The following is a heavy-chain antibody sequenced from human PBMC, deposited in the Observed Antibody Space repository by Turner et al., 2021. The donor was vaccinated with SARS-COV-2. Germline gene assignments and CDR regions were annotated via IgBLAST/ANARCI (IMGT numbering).Heavy chain of an antibody. D-gene: IGHD2-2*01. CDR1: GYTFTSYY. J-gene: IGHJ6*02. Sequence: QVQLVQSGAEVKKPGASVKVSCKASGYTFTSYYMHWVRQAPGQGLEWMGIINPSGASTSYAQKFQGRVTMTRDTSTSTVYMELSSLRSEDTAVYYCARGGVVPAATSGMDVWGQGTTVTFSS. CDR3: ARGGVVPAATSGMDV. CDR2: INPSGAST. V-gene: IGHV1-46*01.